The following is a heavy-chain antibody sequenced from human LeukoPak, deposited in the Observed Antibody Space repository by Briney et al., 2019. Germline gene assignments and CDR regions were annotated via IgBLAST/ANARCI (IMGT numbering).Heavy chain of an antibody. CDR2: INHSGST. Sequence: SETLSLTCTVSGYSISSGYYWSWIRQPPGKGLEWIGEINHSGSTNYNPSLKSRVTISVDTSKNQFSLKLSSVTAADTAVYYCARRGSIAVSTSGYDYWGQGTLVTVSS. CDR3: ARRGSIAVSTSGYDY. D-gene: IGHD6-19*01. J-gene: IGHJ4*02. CDR1: GYSISSGYY. V-gene: IGHV4-38-2*02.